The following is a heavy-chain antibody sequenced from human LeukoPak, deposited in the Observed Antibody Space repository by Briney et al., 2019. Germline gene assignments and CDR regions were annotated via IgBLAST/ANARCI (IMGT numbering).Heavy chain of an antibody. V-gene: IGHV3-33*01. CDR1: GFTFSSYG. J-gene: IGHJ3*02. CDR3: ASQPTVTTGVAFDI. CDR2: VWYDGSNK. Sequence: PGGSLRLSCAASGFTFSSYGMHWVRQAPGKGLEWVAVVWYDGSNKYYADSVKGRFTISRDNSKNTLYLQMNSLRAEDTAVYYCASQPTVTTGVAFDIWGQGTMVTVSS. D-gene: IGHD4-17*01.